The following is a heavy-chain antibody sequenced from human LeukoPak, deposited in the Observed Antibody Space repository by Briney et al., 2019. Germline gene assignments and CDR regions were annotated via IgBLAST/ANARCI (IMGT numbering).Heavy chain of an antibody. CDR1: GFTFSSYA. D-gene: IGHD6-13*01. V-gene: IGHV3-23*01. Sequence: GGSLRLSCAASGFTFSSYAMSWVRQAPGKGLEWVSAISGSGGSTHYADSVKGRFTISRDNSKNTLYLQMNSLRAEDTAVYYCAKRLEAAAGTIAEYFQHWGQGTLVTVSS. J-gene: IGHJ1*01. CDR3: AKRLEAAAGTIAEYFQH. CDR2: ISGSGGST.